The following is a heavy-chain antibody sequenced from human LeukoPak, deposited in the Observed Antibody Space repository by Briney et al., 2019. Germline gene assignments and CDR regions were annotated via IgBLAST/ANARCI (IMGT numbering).Heavy chain of an antibody. CDR1: GYTFIGYY. D-gene: IGHD3-10*01. Sequence: ASVKVSCKASGYTFIGYYMHWVRRAPGQGLEWMGWINPNSGGTNYAQKFQGRVTMTRDTSISTAYMELSSLRSDDTGVYYCARDGALDYWGQGTLVTVSS. V-gene: IGHV1-2*02. CDR2: INPNSGGT. CDR3: ARDGALDY. J-gene: IGHJ4*02.